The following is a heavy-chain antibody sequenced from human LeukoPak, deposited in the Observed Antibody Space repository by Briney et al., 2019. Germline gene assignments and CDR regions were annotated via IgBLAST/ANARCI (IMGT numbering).Heavy chain of an antibody. V-gene: IGHV4-34*01. CDR3: ARGAGTGVAARGTKFDP. Sequence: SETLSLTCAVYGGSFSGYYWSWIRQPPGKGLEWIGEINHSGSTNYNPSLKSRVTISVDTSKNQFSLKLSSVTAADTAVYYCARGAGTGVAARGTKFDPWGQGTLVTVSS. D-gene: IGHD6-6*01. CDR2: INHSGST. J-gene: IGHJ5*02. CDR1: GGSFSGYY.